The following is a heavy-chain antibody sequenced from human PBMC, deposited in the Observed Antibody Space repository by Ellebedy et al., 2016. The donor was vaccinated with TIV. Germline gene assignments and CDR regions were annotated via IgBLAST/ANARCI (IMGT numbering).Heavy chain of an antibody. CDR3: ARAVSYYYDSSGYYRYGYFDY. V-gene: IGHV1-3*01. J-gene: IGHJ4*02. Sequence: AASVKVSCKASGYTFTSYAMHWARQAPGQRLEWMGWINAGNGNTKYSQKFQGRVTITRDTSASTAYMELSSLRSEDTAVYYCARAVSYYYDSSGYYRYGYFDYWGQGTLVTVSS. CDR2: INAGNGNT. CDR1: GYTFTSYA. D-gene: IGHD3-22*01.